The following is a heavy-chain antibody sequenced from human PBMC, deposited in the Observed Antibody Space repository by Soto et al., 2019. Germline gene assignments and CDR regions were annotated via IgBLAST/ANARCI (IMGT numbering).Heavy chain of an antibody. CDR2: IGWNGNNI. Sequence: EVQLVESGGGLVQPGRSLRLSCAASGFTFHAYAMHWVRQAPGEALEWVSGIGWNGNNIAYADSVKGRFTISRDNAKNSLYLQMNRLRVEDTALYYCTKKDAFDIWGHGTMVTVSS. V-gene: IGHV3-9*01. CDR3: TKKDAFDI. CDR1: GFTFHAYA. J-gene: IGHJ3*02.